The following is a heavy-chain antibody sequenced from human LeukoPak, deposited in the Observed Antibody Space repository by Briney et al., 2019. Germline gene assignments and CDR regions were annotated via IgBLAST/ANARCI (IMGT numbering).Heavy chain of an antibody. CDR2: IYYSGST. Sequence: GSLRLSCTASGFTLSSYEMTWIRQAPGKGLEWIGSIYYSGSTYYNPSLKSRVTISVDTSKNQFSLKLSSVTAADTAVYYCARTRYYYNSRSYGAPYYFDYWGQGTLVTVSS. J-gene: IGHJ4*02. V-gene: IGHV4-59*05. CDR1: GFTLSSYE. D-gene: IGHD3-10*01. CDR3: ARTRYYYNSRSYGAPYYFDY.